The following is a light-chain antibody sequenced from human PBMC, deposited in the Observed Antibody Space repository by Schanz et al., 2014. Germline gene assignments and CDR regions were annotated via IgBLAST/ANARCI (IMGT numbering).Light chain of an antibody. CDR2: GAF. J-gene: IGKJ5*01. V-gene: IGKV3-20*01. CDR1: QTVSSN. CDR3: QQYGSSPPIT. Sequence: EIVMTQSPATLSVSPGEGATLSCRASQTVSSNLAWYQQQPGQAPRLLIYGAFTRATGIPARFSGSGSGTDFTLTISRLEPEDFAVYYCQQYGSSPPITFGQGTRLEIK.